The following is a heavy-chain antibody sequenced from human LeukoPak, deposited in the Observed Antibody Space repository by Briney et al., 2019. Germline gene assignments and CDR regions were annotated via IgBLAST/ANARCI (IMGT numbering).Heavy chain of an antibody. V-gene: IGHV1-69*05. Sequence: ASVKVSCKASGGTFSSYAISWVRQAPGQGLEWMGGIIPIFGTANYAQKFQGRVTITTDESTSTAYMELSSLRSEDTAVYYCASSLPTVTRGFDLWGRGTLVTVSS. D-gene: IGHD4-11*01. CDR1: GGTFSSYA. J-gene: IGHJ2*01. CDR2: IIPIFGTA. CDR3: ASSLPTVTRGFDL.